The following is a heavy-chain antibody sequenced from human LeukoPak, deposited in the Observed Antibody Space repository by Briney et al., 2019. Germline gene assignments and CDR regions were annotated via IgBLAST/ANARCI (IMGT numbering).Heavy chain of an antibody. D-gene: IGHD6-13*01. CDR1: GYSFTRNA. Sequence: ASVKVSCKASGYSFTRNAIHWVRQAPGQRLEWMGWIDSDKGNTKYSQEFQGRVTFTRDTSASTVYMELSSLRSEDMAIYYCARTAAATFDYWGQGTLVTVSS. CDR3: ARTAAATFDY. V-gene: IGHV1-3*03. CDR2: IDSDKGNT. J-gene: IGHJ4*02.